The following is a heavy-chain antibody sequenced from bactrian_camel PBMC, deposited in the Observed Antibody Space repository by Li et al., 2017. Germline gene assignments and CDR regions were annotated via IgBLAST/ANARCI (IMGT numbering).Heavy chain of an antibody. CDR2: IESDGST. J-gene: IGHJ6*01. CDR3: AARFCSWGSGSKLSRERFRS. CDR1: GDTISRYC. D-gene: IGHD3*01. Sequence: QLVESGGGSVQVGGSLRLSCVASGDTISRYCMGWFRQIPDKEREGVAGIESDGSTSYADSVKGRFTISQDSAKNILYLQMDSLKPEDTAMYYCAARFCSWGSGSKLSRERFRSWGQGTQVT. V-gene: IGHV3S9*01.